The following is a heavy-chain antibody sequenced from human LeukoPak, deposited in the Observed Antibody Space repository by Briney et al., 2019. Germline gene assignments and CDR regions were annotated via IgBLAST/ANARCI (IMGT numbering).Heavy chain of an antibody. CDR3: ARDRESESDSEGDY. V-gene: IGHV3-7*01. CDR2: IKQGGSEI. Sequence: PGGALRLSCSASGCTVSRFWMSWVRQAPGKGLEYVALIKQGGSEIYHMDSVKGRFTISRDDATNSLYLQMNSLRVEDTALYYCARDRESESDSEGDYWGQGTLVTVSS. D-gene: IGHD4-11*01. CDR1: GCTVSRFW. J-gene: IGHJ4*02.